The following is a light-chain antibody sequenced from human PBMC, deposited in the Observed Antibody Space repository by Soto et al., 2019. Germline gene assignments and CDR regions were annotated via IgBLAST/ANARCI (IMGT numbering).Light chain of an antibody. CDR1: SSNIGSNT. V-gene: IGLV1-44*01. CDR2: DNN. Sequence: QSVLTQPPSASGAPGQRVTISCSGGSSNIGSNTVSWYQQLPGTAPKLLIYDNNHRPSGVPARFSGSKSGTSASLAISGLQSEDEADYYCAAWDDSLNGHVVFGGGTKLTVL. J-gene: IGLJ2*01. CDR3: AAWDDSLNGHVV.